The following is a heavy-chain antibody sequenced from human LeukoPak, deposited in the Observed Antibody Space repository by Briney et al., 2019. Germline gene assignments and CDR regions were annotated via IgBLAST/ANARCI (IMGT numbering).Heavy chain of an antibody. D-gene: IGHD6-19*01. J-gene: IGHJ2*01. CDR3: ARDVSSGWYWSFDL. CDR2: ISYDGSSK. V-gene: IGHV3-30-3*01. CDR1: GFTFSTYA. Sequence: PGRSLRLSCAASGFTFSTYAMHWVRQAPGKGLEWVAVISYDGSSKYYTDSVKARFTISRDNSKNTLYLQMNSLRTEDTAVYYCARDVSSGWYWSFDLWGRGTLVTVSS.